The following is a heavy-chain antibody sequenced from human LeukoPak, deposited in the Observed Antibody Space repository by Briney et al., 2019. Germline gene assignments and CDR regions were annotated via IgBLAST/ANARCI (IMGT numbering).Heavy chain of an antibody. V-gene: IGHV3-66*02. D-gene: IGHD7-27*01. Sequence: SGGSLRLSCAAASGFTVSSNYMSWVRQAPGKGLEWVSVIYGGGSTSYADSVEGRFTFSRDTSKNTLYLQMNSLRPEDTAVYYCARVLGSYYYAMDVWGQGTTVTVSS. J-gene: IGHJ6*02. CDR3: ARVLGSYYYAMDV. CDR2: IYGGGST. CDR1: GFTVSSNY.